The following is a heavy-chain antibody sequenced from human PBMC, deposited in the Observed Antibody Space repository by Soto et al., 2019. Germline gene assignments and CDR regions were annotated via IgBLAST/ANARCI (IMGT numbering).Heavy chain of an antibody. CDR2: ISAYNGNT. CDR3: AREVYYYDSSGFYYYYGMDV. CDR1: GYTFTSYG. Sequence: QVQLVQSGAEVKKPGASVKVSCKASGYTFTSYGISWVRQAPGQGLEWMGWISAYNGNTNYAQKLQGRVTMTTDTSTSTAYMELRSLSSDDTAVYYCAREVYYYDSSGFYYYYGMDVWGQGTTVTVSS. D-gene: IGHD3-22*01. V-gene: IGHV1-18*01. J-gene: IGHJ6*02.